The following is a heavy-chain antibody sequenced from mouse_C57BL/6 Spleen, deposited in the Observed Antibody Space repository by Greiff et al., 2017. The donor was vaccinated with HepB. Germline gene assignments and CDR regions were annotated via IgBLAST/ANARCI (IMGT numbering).Heavy chain of an antibody. J-gene: IGHJ1*03. Sequence: VQLKQSGPELVKPGASVKISCKASGYSFTDYNMNWVKQSNGKSLEWIGVINPNYGTTSYNQKFKGKATLTVDQSSSTAYMQPNSLTSEDSAVLYCARYSGTSRYFDVWSTGTTVTVSS. CDR1: GYSFTDYN. D-gene: IGHD4-1*01. CDR2: INPNYGTT. V-gene: IGHV1-39*01. CDR3: ARYSGTSRYFDV.